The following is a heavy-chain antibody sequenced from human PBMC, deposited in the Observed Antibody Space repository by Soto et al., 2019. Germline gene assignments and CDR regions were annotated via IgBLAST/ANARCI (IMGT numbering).Heavy chain of an antibody. D-gene: IGHD5-12*01. CDR3: AREIVVVATFYYYYYGMDV. CDR1: GFTFSSYW. CDR2: IKQDGSEK. Sequence: GGFLRLSCAASGFTFSSYWMSWVRQAPGKGLEWVANIKQDGSEKYYVDSVKGRFTISRDNAKNSLYLQMNSLRAEDTAVYYCAREIVVVATFYYYYYGMDVWGQGTTVTVS. J-gene: IGHJ6*02. V-gene: IGHV3-7*03.